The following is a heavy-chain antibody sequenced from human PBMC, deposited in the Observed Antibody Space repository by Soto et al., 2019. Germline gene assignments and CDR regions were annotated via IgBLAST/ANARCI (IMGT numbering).Heavy chain of an antibody. D-gene: IGHD3-9*01. V-gene: IGHV4-4*02. CDR1: GGSISSSNW. CDR2: IYHSGST. J-gene: IGHJ5*02. Sequence: TSETLSLTCAVSGGSISSSNWWSWVSTPPGKGLEWIGEIYHSGSTNYNPSLKSRVTISVDKSKNQFSLKLSSVTAADTAVYYCARENTLRYFDWLFVNWFDPWGQGTLVTVSS. CDR3: ARENTLRYFDWLFVNWFDP.